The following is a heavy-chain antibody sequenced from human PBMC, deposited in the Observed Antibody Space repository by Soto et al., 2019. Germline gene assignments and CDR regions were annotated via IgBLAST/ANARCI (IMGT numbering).Heavy chain of an antibody. CDR1: GGSISSYY. Sequence: SETLSLTCTVSGGSISSYYWSWIRQPPGKGLEWIGYIYYSGSTNYNPPLKSRVTISVDTSKNQFSLKLSSVTAADTAVYYCARLYYYDSSGYYSAHYYYYGMDVWGQGTTVTVSS. D-gene: IGHD3-22*01. CDR2: IYYSGST. J-gene: IGHJ6*02. V-gene: IGHV4-59*01. CDR3: ARLYYYDSSGYYSAHYYYYGMDV.